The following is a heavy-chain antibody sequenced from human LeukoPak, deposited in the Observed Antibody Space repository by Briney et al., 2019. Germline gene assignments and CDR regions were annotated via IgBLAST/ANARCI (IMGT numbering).Heavy chain of an antibody. CDR2: MNPNSGNT. CDR1: GYTFTSYD. J-gene: IGHJ6*02. V-gene: IGHV1-8*01. CDR3: ARAPFGCSGGSCYSYYYYGMDV. Sequence: GASVKVSCKASGYTFTSYDINWVRQATGQGLEWMGWMNPNSGNTGYAQKFQGRVTMTRNTSISTAYMELSSLRSEDTAVYYCARAPFGCSGGSCYSYYYYGMDVWSQGTTVTVSS. D-gene: IGHD2-15*01.